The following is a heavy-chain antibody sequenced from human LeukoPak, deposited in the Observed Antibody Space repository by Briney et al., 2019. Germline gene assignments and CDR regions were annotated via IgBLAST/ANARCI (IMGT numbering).Heavy chain of an antibody. CDR3: ARRAGAYSHPYDY. CDR1: GFTFSSYA. J-gene: IGHJ4*02. V-gene: IGHV3-30*14. CDR2: ISYDGSNK. D-gene: IGHD4/OR15-4a*01. Sequence: PGGSLRLSCAASGFTFSSYAMHWVRQAPGKGLEWVAVISYDGSNKYYADSVKGRFTISRDNSKNTLYLQMNSLRAEDTAAYYCARRAGAYSHPYDYWGQGTLVTVSS.